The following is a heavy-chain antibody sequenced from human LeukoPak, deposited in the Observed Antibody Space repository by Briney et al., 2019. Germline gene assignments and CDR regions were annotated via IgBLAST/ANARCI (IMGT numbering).Heavy chain of an antibody. CDR1: GFTFSDYN. V-gene: IGHV3-21*01. CDR3: AKTSDY. J-gene: IGHJ4*02. CDR2: ITSSGSHI. Sequence: GGSLRLSCAASGFTFSDYNMNWVRQAPGKGLEWVSSITSSGSHIYYADSVRGRFTISRDNAKNSLYLQMNSLRAEDTAVYYCAKTSDYWGQGTLVTVFS. D-gene: IGHD1-14*01.